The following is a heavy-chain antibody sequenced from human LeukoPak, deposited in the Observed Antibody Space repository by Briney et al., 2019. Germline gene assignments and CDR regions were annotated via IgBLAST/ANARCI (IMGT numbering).Heavy chain of an antibody. Sequence: ASVKVSCKASGYTFTGYYMHWVRQAPGQGLEWMGIINPSGGSTSYTQKFQGRVTMTSDTSTSTVYMELSSLRSEDTAVYYCARDSLPHYYTSGSQNPADYWGQGTLVTVSS. CDR3: ARDSLPHYYTSGSQNPADY. V-gene: IGHV1-46*01. CDR2: INPSGGST. CDR1: GYTFTGYY. D-gene: IGHD3-10*01. J-gene: IGHJ4*02.